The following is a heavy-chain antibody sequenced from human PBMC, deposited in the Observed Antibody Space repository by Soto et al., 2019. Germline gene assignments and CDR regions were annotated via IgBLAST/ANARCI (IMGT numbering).Heavy chain of an antibody. CDR2: ISSSSSYT. V-gene: IGHV3-11*06. J-gene: IGHJ3*02. Sequence: WGSLRLSCAASGFTFSDYYMSWIRQAPGKGLEWVSYISSSSSYTNYADSVKGRFTISRDNAKNSLYLQMNSLRAEDTAVYYCARSTTVVTHAFDIWGQGTMVTVSS. CDR1: GFTFSDYY. D-gene: IGHD4-17*01. CDR3: ARSTTVVTHAFDI.